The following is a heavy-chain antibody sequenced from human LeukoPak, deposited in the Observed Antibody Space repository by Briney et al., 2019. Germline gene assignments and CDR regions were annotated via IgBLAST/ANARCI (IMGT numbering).Heavy chain of an antibody. Sequence: TGGSLRLSCAASGFTFSSYAMHWVRQAPGKGLEWVSLISWDGGSTYYADSVKGRFTISRDNSKNSLYLQMNSLRAEDTALYYCAKDAVVVTAFHYYYYMDVWGKGTTVTVSS. CDR1: GFTFSSYA. D-gene: IGHD2-21*02. J-gene: IGHJ6*03. CDR2: ISWDGGST. V-gene: IGHV3-43D*03. CDR3: AKDAVVVTAFHYYYYMDV.